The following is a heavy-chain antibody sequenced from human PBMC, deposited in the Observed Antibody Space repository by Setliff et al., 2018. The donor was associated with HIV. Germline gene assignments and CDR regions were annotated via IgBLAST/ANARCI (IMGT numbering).Heavy chain of an antibody. Sequence: ASVKVSCKASGYTFNNYGISWVRQAPGQGLEWMGWINTNSGYTNYAQNVQGRVTVTMDTSTSTAYMELRSLKSDDTAVYYCARGKTWLRFLDYWGQVTLVTVSS. D-gene: IGHD5-12*01. CDR2: INTNSGYT. CDR3: ARGKTWLRFLDY. CDR1: GYTFNNYG. J-gene: IGHJ4*02. V-gene: IGHV1-18*01.